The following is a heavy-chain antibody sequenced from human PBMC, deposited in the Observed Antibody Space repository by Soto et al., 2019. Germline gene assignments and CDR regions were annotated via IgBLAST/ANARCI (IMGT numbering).Heavy chain of an antibody. Sequence: ETLSLTCTVSGGSVSSGSYYWSWIRQPPGKGLEWIGYIYYSGSTNYNPSLKSRVTISVDTSKNQFSLKLSSVTAADTAVYYCAGVPLINSGWYVGYFDYWGQGTLVTVSS. CDR3: AGVPLINSGWYVGYFDY. D-gene: IGHD6-19*01. CDR2: IYYSGST. V-gene: IGHV4-61*01. J-gene: IGHJ4*02. CDR1: GGSVSSGSYY.